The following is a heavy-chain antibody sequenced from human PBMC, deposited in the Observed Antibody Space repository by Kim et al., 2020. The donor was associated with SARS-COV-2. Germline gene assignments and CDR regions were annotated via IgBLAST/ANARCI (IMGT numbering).Heavy chain of an antibody. V-gene: IGHV3-64D*09. J-gene: IGHJ6*02. CDR1: GFTFSSYA. Sequence: GGSLRLSCSASGFTFSSYAMHWVRQAPGKGLEYVSAINSNGGSTYYADSVKGSFTISRDNSKNTLYLQMSSLRAEDTAVYYCVHGDNSPYYYCGMDAWGQGTLVTVSS. CDR2: INSNGGST. D-gene: IGHD4-17*01. CDR3: VHGDNSPYYYCGMDA.